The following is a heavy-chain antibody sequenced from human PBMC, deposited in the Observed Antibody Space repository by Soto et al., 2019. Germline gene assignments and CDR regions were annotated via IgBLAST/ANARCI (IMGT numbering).Heavy chain of an antibody. CDR1: GGTSSNFV. CDR3: ARPKRSGYDRGDSYYHTMDV. CDR2: ILPMFGAV. Sequence: QVQLVQSGTEVKKSGSSVKVSCRASGGTSSNFVITWVRQVPGQGLEWLGGILPMFGAVKYAQKFQDRLIITADRSPQTDAMELGSLRSEDTAVYYCARPKRSGYDRGDSYYHTMDVWGHGTTVTVS. D-gene: IGHD3-3*01. V-gene: IGHV1-69*06. J-gene: IGHJ6*02.